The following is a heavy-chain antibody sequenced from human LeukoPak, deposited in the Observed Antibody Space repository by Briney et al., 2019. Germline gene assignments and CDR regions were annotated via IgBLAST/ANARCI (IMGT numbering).Heavy chain of an antibody. CDR3: ARDRKHYYTSGILD. D-gene: IGHD3-10*01. CDR2: INPNSGGS. J-gene: IGHJ4*02. V-gene: IGHV1-2*02. CDR1: GYTFTGYY. Sequence: GASVKVSCKASGYTFTGYYIHWVRQAPGQGLEWMGWINPNSGGSNYAQKFQGRVTMTRDTSVSTAYMELSSLTSDDTAVYYCARDRKHYYTSGILDWGQGTPVTVSS.